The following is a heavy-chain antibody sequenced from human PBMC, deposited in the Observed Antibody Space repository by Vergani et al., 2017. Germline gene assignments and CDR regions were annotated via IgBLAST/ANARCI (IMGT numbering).Heavy chain of an antibody. CDR3: EREATRSWD. CDR1: GGSISSGSYY. J-gene: IGHJ4*02. D-gene: IGHD1-26*01. V-gene: IGHV4-61*02. Sequence: QVQLQESGPGLVKPSQTLSLTCSVSGGSISSGSYYWSWIRQPAGKGLEWIGRMHTTGTTNYNPSLKSRATISVDTSKNQFSLNLSSVTATNTDVYYCEREATRSWDWGQGTLVTVSS. CDR2: MHTTGTT.